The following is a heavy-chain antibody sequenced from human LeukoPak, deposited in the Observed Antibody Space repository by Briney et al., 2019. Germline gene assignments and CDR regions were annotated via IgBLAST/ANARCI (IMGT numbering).Heavy chain of an antibody. J-gene: IGHJ3*02. Sequence: PSETLSLTCTVSGGFIRSYYWSWIRQSPGKGLEWIGYLYYSGSTNYNPSLKSRVTISVDASTNQFSLKLSSVTAADTAVYYCARDYYDSRGEAFDIWGQGTMATVSS. CDR3: ARDYYDSRGEAFDI. V-gene: IGHV4-59*12. CDR1: GGFIRSYY. D-gene: IGHD3-22*01. CDR2: LYYSGST.